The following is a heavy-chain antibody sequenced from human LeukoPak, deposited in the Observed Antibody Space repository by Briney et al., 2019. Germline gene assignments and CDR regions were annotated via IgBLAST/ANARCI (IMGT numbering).Heavy chain of an antibody. CDR3: ARGGDDSSGYYYVSQNDY. D-gene: IGHD3-22*01. CDR2: ISSSSSYI. V-gene: IGHV3-21*01. J-gene: IGHJ4*02. Sequence: GGSLRLSCAASGFTFSSYSMNWVRQAPGKGLEGVSSISSSSSYIYYADSVKGRFTISRDNAKNSLYLQMNSLRAEDTAVYYCARGGDDSSGYYYVSQNDYWGQGTLVTVSS. CDR1: GFTFSSYS.